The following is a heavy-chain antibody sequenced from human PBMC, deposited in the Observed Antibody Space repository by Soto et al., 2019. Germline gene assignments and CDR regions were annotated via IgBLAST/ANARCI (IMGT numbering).Heavy chain of an antibody. CDR2: INYSGSI. J-gene: IGHJ4*02. CDR3: ARGVSGRKIFDY. V-gene: IGHV4-59*08. CDR1: GGSISSYY. Sequence: SETLSLTCTVSGGSISSYYWSWIRQPPGKGLEWIGYINYSGSINYNPSLKSRVTISIDTSKNQFSLKMSSVTAADTAVYYCARGVSGRKIFDYWGQGALVTVSS. D-gene: IGHD3-10*01.